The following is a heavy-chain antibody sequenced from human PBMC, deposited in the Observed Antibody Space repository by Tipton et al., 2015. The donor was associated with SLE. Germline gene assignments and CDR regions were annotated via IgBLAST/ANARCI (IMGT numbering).Heavy chain of an antibody. Sequence: LRLSCTVSGGSISSYYWSWIRQPPGKGLEWIGSIYYSGSTYYNPSLKSRVTISVDTSKNQFSLKLSSVTAADTAVYYCARRERAAAGVYFDYWGQGTLVTVSS. CDR1: GGSISSYY. V-gene: IGHV4-59*08. D-gene: IGHD6-13*01. J-gene: IGHJ4*02. CDR2: IYYSGST. CDR3: ARRERAAAGVYFDY.